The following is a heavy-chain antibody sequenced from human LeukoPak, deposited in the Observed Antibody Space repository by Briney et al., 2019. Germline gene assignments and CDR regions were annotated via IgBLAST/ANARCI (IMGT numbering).Heavy chain of an antibody. CDR3: ARHFREDTAMVTWAPFFDY. CDR1: GGSISSSSYY. J-gene: IGHJ4*02. Sequence: SETLSLTCTVSGGSISSSSYYWGWIRQPPGKGLEWIGGIYYSGSTYYNPSLKSRVTISVHASKNQFSLKLSSVTAADTAVYYCARHFREDTAMVTWAPFFDYWGQGTLVTVSS. V-gene: IGHV4-39*01. CDR2: IYYSGST. D-gene: IGHD5-18*01.